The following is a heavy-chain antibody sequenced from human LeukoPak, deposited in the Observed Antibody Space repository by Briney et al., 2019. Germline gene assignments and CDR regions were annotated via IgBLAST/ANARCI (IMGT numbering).Heavy chain of an antibody. Sequence: SQTLSLTCTVSGGSISSGDYYWSWIRQPPGKGLEWIGYIYYSGSTYYNPSLKSRVTISVDTSKNQFSLKLSSVTAADTAVYYCARGEIAGATLDYWGQGTLVTVSS. CDR2: IYYSGST. V-gene: IGHV4-30-4*08. J-gene: IGHJ4*02. CDR3: ARGEIAGATLDY. CDR1: GGSISSGDYY. D-gene: IGHD1-26*01.